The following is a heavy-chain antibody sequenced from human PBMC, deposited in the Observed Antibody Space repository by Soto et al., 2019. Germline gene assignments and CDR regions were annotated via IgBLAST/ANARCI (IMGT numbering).Heavy chain of an antibody. V-gene: IGHV4-39*07. CDR2: IYYSGST. J-gene: IGHJ6*02. CDR3: ARVPDYGDYSPYYYYGMDV. CDR1: GGSISSSSYY. Sequence: SETLSLTCTVSGGSISSSSYYWGWIRQPPGKGLEWIGSIYYSGSTNYNPSLKSRVTISVDTSKNQFSLKLSSVTAADTAVYYCARVPDYGDYSPYYYYGMDVWGQGTTVTVS. D-gene: IGHD4-17*01.